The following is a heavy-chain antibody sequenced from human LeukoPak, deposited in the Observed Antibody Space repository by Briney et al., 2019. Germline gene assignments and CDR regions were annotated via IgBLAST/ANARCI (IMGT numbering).Heavy chain of an antibody. CDR3: ARDREQWLAYSFDY. J-gene: IGHJ4*02. Sequence: GASLKVACKASGYTFTSYGISWVRQAPGQGRAWMGWISAYNGNTNYAQKLQGRVTMTTNTSTSTAYMELRSLRSDDTAVYYCARDREQWLAYSFDYWGQGTLVTVSS. CDR2: ISAYNGNT. D-gene: IGHD6-19*01. CDR1: GYTFTSYG. V-gene: IGHV1-18*01.